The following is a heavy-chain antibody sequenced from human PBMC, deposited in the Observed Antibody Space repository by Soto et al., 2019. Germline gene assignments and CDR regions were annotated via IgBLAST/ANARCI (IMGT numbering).Heavy chain of an antibody. CDR3: YLWSGPHYYYYYMDV. CDR1: GGSFSGYY. D-gene: IGHD3-3*01. CDR2: INHSGST. V-gene: IGHV4-34*01. J-gene: IGHJ6*03. Sequence: SETLSLTCAVYGGSFSGYYWSWIRQPPGKGLEWIGEINHSGSTNYNPSLKSRVTISVDTSKNQFSLKLSSVTAADTAVYYCYLWSGPHYYYYYMDVWGKGTTVTVSS.